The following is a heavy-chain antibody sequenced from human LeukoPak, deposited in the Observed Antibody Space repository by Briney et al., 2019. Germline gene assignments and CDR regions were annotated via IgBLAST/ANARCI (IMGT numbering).Heavy chain of an antibody. Sequence: SETLSLTCTVSGGSISSSSYYWGWIRQPPGTGLEWIGSIYYSGSTYYNPSLKSRVTISVDTSKNQFSLKLSSVTAADTAVYYCARVIYDYVWGSYRYFDYWGQGTLVTVSS. CDR2: IYYSGST. CDR1: GGSISSSSYY. V-gene: IGHV4-39*07. D-gene: IGHD3-16*02. CDR3: ARVIYDYVWGSYRYFDY. J-gene: IGHJ4*02.